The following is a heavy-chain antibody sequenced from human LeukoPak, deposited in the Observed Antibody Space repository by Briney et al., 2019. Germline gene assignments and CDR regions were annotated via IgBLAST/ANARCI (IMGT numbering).Heavy chain of an antibody. CDR2: ISGSGGST. CDR1: GFTFGSYA. Sequence: PGGSLRLSCAASGFTFGSYAMSWVRQAPGKGLEWVSAISGSGGSTYYADSVKGRFTISRDNSKNTLYLQMNSLRAEDTAVYYCAKGTRWLRFSSYYFDYWGQGTLVTVSS. CDR3: AKGTRWLRFSSYYFDY. D-gene: IGHD5-12*01. J-gene: IGHJ4*02. V-gene: IGHV3-23*01.